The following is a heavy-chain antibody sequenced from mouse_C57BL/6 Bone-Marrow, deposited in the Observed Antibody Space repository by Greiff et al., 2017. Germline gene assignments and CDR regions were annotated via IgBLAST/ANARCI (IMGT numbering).Heavy chain of an antibody. CDR3: TATFFDY. CDR1: GFNIKDDY. Sequence: EVKLQESGAELVRPGASVKLSCTASGFNIKDDYMHWVKQRPEQGLEWIGWIDPESGDTEYASKFQGKATITADTSSNTAYLQLSSLTSEDSAVYYCTATFFDYWGQGTTLTVSS. V-gene: IGHV14-4*01. J-gene: IGHJ2*01. D-gene: IGHD1-1*01. CDR2: IDPESGDT.